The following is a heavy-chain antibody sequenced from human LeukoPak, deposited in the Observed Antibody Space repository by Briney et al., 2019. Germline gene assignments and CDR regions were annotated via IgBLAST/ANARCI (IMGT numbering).Heavy chain of an antibody. Sequence: SETLSLTCAVYGGTFSGYYWSWIRQPPGKGLEWIGEINHSGSTNYNPSLKSRVTISVDTSKNQFSLKLSSVTAADTAVYYCARGSPYDVGATTVCDYWGQGTLATVSS. CDR2: INHSGST. J-gene: IGHJ4*02. CDR1: GGTFSGYY. V-gene: IGHV4-34*01. CDR3: ARGSPYDVGATTVCDY. D-gene: IGHD1-26*01.